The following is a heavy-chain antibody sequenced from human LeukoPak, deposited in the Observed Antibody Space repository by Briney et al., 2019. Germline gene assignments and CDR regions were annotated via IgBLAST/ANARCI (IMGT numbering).Heavy chain of an antibody. CDR1: GGSISSSSYY. CDR3: ARGSGGDGSGSL. D-gene: IGHD3-10*01. J-gene: IGHJ4*02. Sequence: SETLSLTCTVSGGSISSSSYYWGWIRQPPGKGLEWIGSIYYSGSTYYNPSLKSRVTMSVDMSTRQISPKLSSVTAADTAVYYCARGSGGDGSGSLWGQGTLVTVSS. CDR2: IYYSGST. V-gene: IGHV4-39*07.